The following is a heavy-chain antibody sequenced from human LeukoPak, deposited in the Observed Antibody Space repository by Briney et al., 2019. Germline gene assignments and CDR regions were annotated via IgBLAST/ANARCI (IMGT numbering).Heavy chain of an antibody. CDR1: GGSISSSSYY. CDR2: IYYSGST. D-gene: IGHD6-19*01. CDR3: ARAPPTQWLAL. V-gene: IGHV4-39*07. J-gene: IGHJ4*02. Sequence: SETLSLTCTVSGGSISSSSYYWGWIRQPPGKGLEWIGSIYYSGSTYYNPSLKSRVTISVDTSKNQFSLKLSSVTAADTAVYYCARAPPTQWLALWGQGTLVTVSS.